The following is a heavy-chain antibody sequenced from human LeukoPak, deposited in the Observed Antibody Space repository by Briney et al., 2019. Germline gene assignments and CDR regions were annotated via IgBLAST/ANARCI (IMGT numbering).Heavy chain of an antibody. J-gene: IGHJ2*01. CDR3: ARVTGSSWSYWYFDP. Sequence: PSETLSLTCTVSGGSISSYYWSWIRQPAGKGLEWIGRIYTSGSINYNPSLKSRVTMSVDTSKNQFSLKLNSVTAADTAVYFCARVTGSSWSYWYFDPWGHGTLVTVSS. D-gene: IGHD6-13*01. CDR1: GGSISSYY. CDR2: IYTSGSI. V-gene: IGHV4-4*07.